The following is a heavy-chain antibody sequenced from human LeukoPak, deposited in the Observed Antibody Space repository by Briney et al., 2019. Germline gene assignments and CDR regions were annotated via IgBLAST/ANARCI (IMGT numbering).Heavy chain of an antibody. CDR1: GGSISSSSYY. V-gene: IGHV4-39*01. D-gene: IGHD3-3*01. J-gene: IGHJ5*02. CDR3: ARPRLRFLDPNWFDP. Sequence: SETLSLTCTVSGGSISSSSYYWGWIRQPPGKGLEWIGSIYYSGSTYYNPSLKGRVTISVDTSKNQFSLKLSSVTAADTAVYYCARPRLRFLDPNWFDPWGQGTLVTVSS. CDR2: IYYSGST.